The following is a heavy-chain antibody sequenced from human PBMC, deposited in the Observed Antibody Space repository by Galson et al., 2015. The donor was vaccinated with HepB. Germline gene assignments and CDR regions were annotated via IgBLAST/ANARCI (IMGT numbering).Heavy chain of an antibody. CDR1: GGSISSYY. V-gene: IGHV4-59*01. J-gene: IGHJ4*02. D-gene: IGHD6-19*01. CDR2: IYYSGST. Sequence: LSLTCTVSGGSISSYYWSWIRQPPGKGLEWIGYIYYSGSTNYNPSLKSRVTISVDTSKNQFSLKLSSVTAADTAVYYCAREVRSGWYQPLAYYFDYWGQGTLVTVSS. CDR3: AREVRSGWYQPLAYYFDY.